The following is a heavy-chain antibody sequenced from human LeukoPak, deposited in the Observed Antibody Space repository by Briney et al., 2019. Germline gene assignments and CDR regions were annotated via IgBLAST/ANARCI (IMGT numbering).Heavy chain of an antibody. CDR1: GGSISSGGYY. CDR3: ARSYDSSGYYY. V-gene: IGHV4-31*03. D-gene: IGHD3-22*01. Sequence: SQTLSLTCTVSGGSISSGGYYWSWIRQHPGKGLEWIGYIYYSGSTYYNPSLKSRVTISVDTSKNQFSLKPSSVTAADTAVYYCARSYDSSGYYYWGQGTLVTVSS. J-gene: IGHJ4*02. CDR2: IYYSGST.